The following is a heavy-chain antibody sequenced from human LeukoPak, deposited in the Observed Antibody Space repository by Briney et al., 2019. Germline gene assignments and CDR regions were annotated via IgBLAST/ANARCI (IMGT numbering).Heavy chain of an antibody. V-gene: IGHV1-69*13. CDR1: GGTFSSYA. CDR3: ARGPNYYDSSGWNYYYMDV. J-gene: IGHJ6*03. Sequence: ASVKVSCKASGGTFSSYAISWVRQAPGQGLEWMGGIIPIFGTGNYAQKFQGRVTITADESTSTAYMELSSLRSEDTAVYYCARGPNYYDSSGWNYYYMDVWGKGTTVTVSS. D-gene: IGHD3-22*01. CDR2: IIPIFGTG.